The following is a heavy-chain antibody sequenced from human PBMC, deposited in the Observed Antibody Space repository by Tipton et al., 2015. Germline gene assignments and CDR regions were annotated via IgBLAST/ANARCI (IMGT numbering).Heavy chain of an antibody. V-gene: IGHV4-31*03. J-gene: IGHJ6*02. CDR2: IYSSGST. CDR3: AREGALFGVASYGMDV. Sequence: TLSLTCTVSGGSISSGDYYWSWIRQYPGKGLEWIGYIYSSGSTYYNPSLKSRLIISLDTSKNQFSLKLGSVTAADTAVYYCAREGALFGVASYGMDVWGQGTTVTVSS. D-gene: IGHD3-3*01. CDR1: GGSISSGDYY.